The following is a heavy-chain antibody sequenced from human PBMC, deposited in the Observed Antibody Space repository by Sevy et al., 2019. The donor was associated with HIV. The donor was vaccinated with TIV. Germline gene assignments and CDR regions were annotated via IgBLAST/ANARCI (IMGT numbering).Heavy chain of an antibody. CDR3: AKSARYCSSSSCYSSAGGYYYYGMDV. Sequence: GGSLRLSCAASGFTFSSYAMSWVRQAPGKGLEWVSAISGSGGSTYYADSVKGRFTIPRDNSKNTLYLQMNSLRAEDTAVYYCAKSARYCSSSSCYSSAGGYYYYGMDVWGQGTTVTVSS. D-gene: IGHD2-2*02. V-gene: IGHV3-23*01. J-gene: IGHJ6*02. CDR2: ISGSGGST. CDR1: GFTFSSYA.